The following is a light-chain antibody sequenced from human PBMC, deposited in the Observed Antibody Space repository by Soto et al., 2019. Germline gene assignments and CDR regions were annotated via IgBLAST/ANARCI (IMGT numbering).Light chain of an antibody. CDR2: WAS. V-gene: IGKV4-1*01. CDR3: QQYYNTPWT. CDR1: QSVLYSSNNKNY. J-gene: IGKJ1*01. Sequence: DIVMAQSPDSLAVSLGERATINCKSSQSVLYSSNNKNYLAWYQQTPGQPPKLLIYWASTRESGVPDRFSGTGSGTDFTLTISSLQAEDVAVYYCQQYYNTPWTFGQGTKVEIK.